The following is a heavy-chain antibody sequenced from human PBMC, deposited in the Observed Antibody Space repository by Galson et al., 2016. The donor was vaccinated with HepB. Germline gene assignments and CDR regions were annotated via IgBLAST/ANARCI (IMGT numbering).Heavy chain of an antibody. J-gene: IGHJ4*02. CDR3: ARDVNWGPTNY. V-gene: IGHV3-11*04. D-gene: IGHD7-27*01. Sequence: SLRLSCAASGFTFTDYYMSWMRQAPGKGLEWISYIGPTGGTEEYADSVKGRFTISRGNGKNSVYLQMNSLRVEDTAVYYCARDVNWGPTNYWGQGTLVTVSS. CDR2: IGPTGGTE. CDR1: GFTFTDYY.